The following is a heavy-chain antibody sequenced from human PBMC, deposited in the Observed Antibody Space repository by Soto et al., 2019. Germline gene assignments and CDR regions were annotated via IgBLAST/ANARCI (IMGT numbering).Heavy chain of an antibody. Sequence: GGSLRLSCAASGFTVSSNYMSWVRQAPGKGLEWVSVIYSGGSTCYADSVKGRFTISRDNSKNTLYLQMNSLRAEDTAVYYCARHSSWYGDFDYWGQGTLVTVSS. CDR2: IYSGGST. D-gene: IGHD6-13*01. V-gene: IGHV3-66*04. J-gene: IGHJ4*02. CDR1: GFTVSSNY. CDR3: ARHSSWYGDFDY.